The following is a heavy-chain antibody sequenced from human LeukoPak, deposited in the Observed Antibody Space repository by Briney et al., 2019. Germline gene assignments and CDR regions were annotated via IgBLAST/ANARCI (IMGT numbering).Heavy chain of an antibody. CDR3: ARDRGHYGDYVSYDY. J-gene: IGHJ4*02. D-gene: IGHD4-17*01. CDR1: GFTFSSYG. Sequence: GGSLRLSCAASGFTFSSYGMHWVRQAPGKGLEWVAIIWYDGSNKHYADSVKGRFTVSRDNSKNTLYLQMNSLRAEDTAVYYCARDRGHYGDYVSYDYWGQGTLVTVSS. V-gene: IGHV3-33*01. CDR2: IWYDGSNK.